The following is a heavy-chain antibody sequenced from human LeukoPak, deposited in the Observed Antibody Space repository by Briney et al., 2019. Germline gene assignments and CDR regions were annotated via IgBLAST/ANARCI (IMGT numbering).Heavy chain of an antibody. V-gene: IGHV4-59*01. CDR2: IYYSGST. CDR1: GVSISSYY. Sequence: SETLSLTCTVSGVSISSYYWSWIRQPPGKGLEWIGYIYYSGSTNYNPSLKSRVTISVDTSKNQFSLKLSSVTAADTAVYYCARDKWELLGGFDYWGQGTLVTVSS. CDR3: ARDKWELLGGFDY. J-gene: IGHJ4*02. D-gene: IGHD1-26*01.